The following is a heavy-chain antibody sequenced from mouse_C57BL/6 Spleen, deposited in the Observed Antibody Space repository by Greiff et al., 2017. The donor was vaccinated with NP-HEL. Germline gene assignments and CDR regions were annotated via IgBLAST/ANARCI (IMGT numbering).Heavy chain of an antibody. CDR1: GFTFSSYA. CDR3: ARNYDYDEGFAY. Sequence: EVKLMESGGGLVKPGGSLKLSCAASGFTFSSYAMSWVRQTPEKRLEWVATISDGGSYTYYPANVKGRFTISRDNAKNNLYLQMSHLKSEDTAMYYCARNYDYDEGFAYWGQGTLVTVSA. CDR2: ISDGGSYT. J-gene: IGHJ3*01. D-gene: IGHD2-4*01. V-gene: IGHV5-4*03.